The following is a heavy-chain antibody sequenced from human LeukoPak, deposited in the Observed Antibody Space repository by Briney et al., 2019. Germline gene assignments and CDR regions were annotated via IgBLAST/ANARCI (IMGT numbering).Heavy chain of an antibody. J-gene: IGHJ4*02. CDR2: VHLDGRT. V-gene: IGHV4-4*02. D-gene: IGHD6-25*01. Sequence: SETLSLTCGVSGGSVSSTTWWTWIRQPPGKGLEWIGEVHLDGRTNFNPSLKSRLTMSVDLSENHVSLKLTSVTAADTAVYYCAREGGFYRPLDYSGQGTWSPSPQ. CDR3: AREGGFYRPLDY. CDR1: GGSVSSTTW.